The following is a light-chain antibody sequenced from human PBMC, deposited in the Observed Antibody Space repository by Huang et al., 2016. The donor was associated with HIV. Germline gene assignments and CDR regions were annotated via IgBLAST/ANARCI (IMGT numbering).Light chain of an antibody. CDR3: QQYDNRPET. J-gene: IGKJ1*01. V-gene: IGKV3-15*01. Sequence: EIVMTQSPATLSVSPGERATLSCRASQSVSANLAWYQQTPGQAPRLLIYGASTRATGIPARFSGSGSGTEFTLTISSLQSKDFAVYYCQQYDNRPETFGQGTKVEIK. CDR2: GAS. CDR1: QSVSAN.